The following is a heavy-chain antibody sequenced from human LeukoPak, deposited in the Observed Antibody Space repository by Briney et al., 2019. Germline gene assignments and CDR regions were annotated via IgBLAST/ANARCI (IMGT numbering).Heavy chain of an antibody. J-gene: IGHJ4*02. CDR2: INPNSGGT. V-gene: IGHV1-2*02. CDR3: AREGHDSSGYRYYFDY. Sequence: ASVKVFCKASGYTFTGYYMHWVRQAPGQGLEWMGWINPNSGGTNYAQKFRGRVTMTRDTSISTAYMELSRLRSDDTAVYYCAREGHDSSGYRYYFDYWGQGTLVTVSS. D-gene: IGHD3-22*01. CDR1: GYTFTGYY.